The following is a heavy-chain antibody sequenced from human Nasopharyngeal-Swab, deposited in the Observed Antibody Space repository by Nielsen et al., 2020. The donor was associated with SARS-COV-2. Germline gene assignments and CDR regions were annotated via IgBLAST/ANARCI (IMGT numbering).Heavy chain of an antibody. CDR1: GFIFSASA. V-gene: IGHV3-73*01. CDR3: TTDFYFDY. Sequence: GESLKISCAASGFIFSASAIHWVRQASGKGLEWVGRIGDKEHNYATTYGASVQGRFTISRDDSKNTAFLQMDGLKTEGTALYYCTTDFYFDYWGQGALVTVSS. CDR2: IGDKEHNYAT. J-gene: IGHJ4*02.